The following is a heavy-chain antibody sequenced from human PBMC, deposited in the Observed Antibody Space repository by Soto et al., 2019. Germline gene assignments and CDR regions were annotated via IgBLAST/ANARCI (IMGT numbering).Heavy chain of an antibody. CDR2: ISYDGSNK. J-gene: IGHJ4*02. CDR3: AKGLGRYYFDY. V-gene: IGHV3-30*18. Sequence: PGGSLRLSCAASGFTFSSYGMHWVRQAPGKGLEWVAVISYDGSNKYYADSVKGRFTISRDNSKNTLYLQMNSLRAEDTAVYYWAKGLGRYYFDYWGQGTLVTVSS. CDR1: GFTFSSYG.